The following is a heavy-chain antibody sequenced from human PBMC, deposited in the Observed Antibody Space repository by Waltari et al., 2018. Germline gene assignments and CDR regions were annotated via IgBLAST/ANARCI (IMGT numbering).Heavy chain of an antibody. CDR1: GFTSSAYT. CDR3: VRDHAYAFDF. V-gene: IGHV3-48*01. CDR2: ISTGSSPT. J-gene: IGHJ3*01. Sequence: EVQLVESGGDLVQPGGSLRLSGSASGFTSSAYTMNWVRQAPGKGLEWVSYISTGSSPTYYADSVKGRFTISRDNAKNSLYLQMSSLRAEDTALYYCVRDHAYAFDFWGQGTMVTVPS.